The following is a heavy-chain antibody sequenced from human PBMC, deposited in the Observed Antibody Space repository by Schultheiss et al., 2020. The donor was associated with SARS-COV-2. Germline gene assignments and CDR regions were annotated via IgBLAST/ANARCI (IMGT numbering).Heavy chain of an antibody. Sequence: GGSLRLSCIVSGFTFNDYAMTWVRQAPGKGLEWVSVIRGSGGNTFYADSVKGRFIMTRDNSKNTLYLQMNSLRAEDTAVYYCAKDKGTGTTPGMDVWGQGTTVTVSS. CDR3: AKDKGTGTTPGMDV. CDR2: IRGSGGNT. J-gene: IGHJ6*02. D-gene: IGHD1-1*01. CDR1: GFTFNDYA. V-gene: IGHV3-23*01.